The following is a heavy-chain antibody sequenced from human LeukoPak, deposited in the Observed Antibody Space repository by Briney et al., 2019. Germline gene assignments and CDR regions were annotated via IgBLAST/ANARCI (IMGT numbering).Heavy chain of an antibody. J-gene: IGHJ4*01. CDR3: ARGWGVDY. CDR2: INSDGSST. Sequence: PGGSLRLTCAASGFTFSSYWMQWVRQAQGKGLVWVSRINSDGSSTGYADSVEGRSTISRDNAKNTLYLQMNSLRAEDTAVYYCARGWGVDYWGQGTLVTVSS. D-gene: IGHD3-16*01. CDR1: GFTFSSYW. V-gene: IGHV3-74*01.